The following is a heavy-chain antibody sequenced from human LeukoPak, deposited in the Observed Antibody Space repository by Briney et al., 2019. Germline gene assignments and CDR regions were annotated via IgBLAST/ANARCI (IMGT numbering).Heavy chain of an antibody. Sequence: GGSLRLSCAASGFTFSSYGMHWVRQAPGKGLEWVAFIRYDGSNKYYADSVKGRFTISRDNSKNTLYLQMNSLRAEDTAVYYCARRKTQWLVPTYFDYWGQGTLVTVSS. J-gene: IGHJ4*02. CDR3: ARRKTQWLVPTYFDY. D-gene: IGHD6-19*01. CDR2: IRYDGSNK. V-gene: IGHV3-30*02. CDR1: GFTFSSYG.